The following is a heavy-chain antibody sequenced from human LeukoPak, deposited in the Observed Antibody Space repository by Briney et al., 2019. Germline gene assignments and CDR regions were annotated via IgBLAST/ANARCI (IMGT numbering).Heavy chain of an antibody. CDR2: ISSSGSTT. CDR1: GFTFSDYY. CDR3: AKVGTYYYDSSGSYFDY. Sequence: GGSLRLSCAASGFTFSDYYMSWIRQAPGKGLEWVSYISSSGSTTYYADSVKGRFTISRDNSKNTLYLQMNSLRAEDTAVYYCAKVGTYYYDSSGSYFDYWGQGTLVTVSS. D-gene: IGHD3-22*01. V-gene: IGHV3-11*01. J-gene: IGHJ4*02.